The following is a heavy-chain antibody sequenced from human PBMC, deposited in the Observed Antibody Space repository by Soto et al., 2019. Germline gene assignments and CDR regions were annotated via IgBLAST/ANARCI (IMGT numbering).Heavy chain of an antibody. CDR3: ATRPVGYCSDSKCFPS. CDR2: ISAYNGNT. V-gene: IGHV1-18*01. D-gene: IGHD2-15*01. Sequence: ASVKVSCKASGYTFTSYGISWVRQAPGQGLEWMGWISAYNGNTNYAQKLQGRVTMTTDTSTSTAYMELSSLRSEDTAVFYCATRPVGYCSDSKCFPSWGQGTLVTVSS. J-gene: IGHJ5*02. CDR1: GYTFTSYG.